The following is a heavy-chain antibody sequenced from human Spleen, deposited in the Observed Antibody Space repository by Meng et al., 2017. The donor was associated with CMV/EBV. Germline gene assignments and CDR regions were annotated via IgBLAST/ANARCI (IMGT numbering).Heavy chain of an antibody. CDR3: AKRIGGNAFDI. CDR2: ISGSGGST. CDR1: GFTFSSYA. D-gene: IGHD2-15*01. Sequence: GESLKISCAASGFTFSSYAMSWVRQAPGKGLEWVSAISGSGGSTYYADSVKGRFTISRDNSKNTLYLQMNSLRAEDTAVYYCAKRIGGNAFDIWGQGTMVTVSS. J-gene: IGHJ3*02. V-gene: IGHV3-23*01.